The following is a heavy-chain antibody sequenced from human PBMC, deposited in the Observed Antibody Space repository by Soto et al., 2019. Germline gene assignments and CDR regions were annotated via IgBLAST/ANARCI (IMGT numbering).Heavy chain of an antibody. CDR3: ARVSGIYYYGMDV. V-gene: IGHV4-30-2*01. CDR1: GGSISSGDYS. D-gene: IGHD3-10*01. J-gene: IGHJ6*02. Sequence: SETLSLTCAVSGGSISSGDYSWNWIRQPPGKGLEWIGYIYYGGSTYYNPSLQSRVTISVDTSKNQFSLKLSSVTAADTAVYYCARVSGIYYYGMDVWGQGTTVTSP. CDR2: IYYGGST.